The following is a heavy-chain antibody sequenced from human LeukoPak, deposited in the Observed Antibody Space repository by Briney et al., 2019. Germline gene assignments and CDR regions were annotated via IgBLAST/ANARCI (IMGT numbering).Heavy chain of an antibody. CDR2: INSSGGST. CDR1: GYTFTSYY. Sequence: ASVKVSFKASGYTFTSYYMHWVRQAPGQGLEWMGIINSSGGSTSYAQKFQGRVTMTRDTSTSTVYMELSSLRSEDTAVYYCARGLGYCSSTSCYGVYFDYWGQGTLVTVSS. J-gene: IGHJ4*02. V-gene: IGHV1-46*01. CDR3: ARGLGYCSSTSCYGVYFDY. D-gene: IGHD2-2*01.